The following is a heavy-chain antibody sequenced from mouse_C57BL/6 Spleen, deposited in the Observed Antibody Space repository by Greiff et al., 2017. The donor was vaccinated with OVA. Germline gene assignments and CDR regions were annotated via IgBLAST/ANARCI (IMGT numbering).Heavy chain of an antibody. CDR3: AVTVVATDYAMDY. CDR2: IHPNSGST. V-gene: IGHV1-64*01. J-gene: IGHJ4*01. D-gene: IGHD1-1*01. Sequence: QVQLQQPGAELVKPGASVKLSCKASGYTFTSYWMNWVKQRPGQGLEWIGMIHPNSGSTNYNEKFKSKATLTVDKSSSTAYMQLSSLTSEDSAVYYCAVTVVATDYAMDYWGQGTSVTVSS. CDR1: GYTFTSYW.